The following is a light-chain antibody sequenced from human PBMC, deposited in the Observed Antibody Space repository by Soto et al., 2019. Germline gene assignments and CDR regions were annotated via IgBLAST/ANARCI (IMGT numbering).Light chain of an antibody. CDR2: DTS. J-gene: IGKJ5*01. CDR1: QTLSNSF. V-gene: IGKV3-20*01. CDR3: QQYGTSEII. Sequence: EIVLRQSTATLSMSPGERATLSCRASQTLSNSFIAWYQQKPGQAPRLLIYDTSSRATGVPDRYSASGSGTDFTLTISRLEPEDFAVFFCQQYGTSEIIFGQGTRLEIK.